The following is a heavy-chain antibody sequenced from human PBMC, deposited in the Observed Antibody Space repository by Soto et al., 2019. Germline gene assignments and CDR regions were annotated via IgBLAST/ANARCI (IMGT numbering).Heavy chain of an antibody. D-gene: IGHD5-12*01. Sequence: GSLRLSCAASGFTFSNYAIHGVRQAPGKGLEWVAIISDDGSSKYYVDSLKGRFTISRDNSKNTVYLQINSLRAEDTALYFCAKDSRGFRGYPAYWGQGTLVTVSS. CDR2: ISDDGSSK. J-gene: IGHJ4*02. V-gene: IGHV3-30*18. CDR3: AKDSRGFRGYPAY. CDR1: GFTFSNYA.